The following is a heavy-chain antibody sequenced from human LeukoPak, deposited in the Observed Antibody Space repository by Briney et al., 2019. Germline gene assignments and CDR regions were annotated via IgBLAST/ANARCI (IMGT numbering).Heavy chain of an antibody. Sequence: SETLSLTCTVSGASITNYYWSWIRQSPGKGLEWIGFIYYTGTTSYNPSLKSRVTISMDTSKPHFSLNLTSLTAADTAVYFCARSIGASGWHSFQYWGQGTLVTVSS. CDR3: ARSIGASGWHSFQY. J-gene: IGHJ4*02. V-gene: IGHV4-59*01. CDR1: GASITNYY. D-gene: IGHD6-19*01. CDR2: IYYTGTT.